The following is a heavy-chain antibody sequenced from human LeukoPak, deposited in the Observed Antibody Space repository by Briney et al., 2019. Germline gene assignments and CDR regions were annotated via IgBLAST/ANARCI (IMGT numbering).Heavy chain of an antibody. D-gene: IGHD3-22*01. CDR3: ARDQGVDYDSSGYYY. Sequence: GGSLRLSCAASGFTFSSYAMHWVRQAPGKGLEWVAVISYDGSNKYYADSMKGRFTISRDNSKNTLYLQMNSLRAEDTAVYYCARDQGVDYDSSGYYYWGQGTLVTVSS. CDR1: GFTFSSYA. V-gene: IGHV3-30-3*01. CDR2: ISYDGSNK. J-gene: IGHJ4*02.